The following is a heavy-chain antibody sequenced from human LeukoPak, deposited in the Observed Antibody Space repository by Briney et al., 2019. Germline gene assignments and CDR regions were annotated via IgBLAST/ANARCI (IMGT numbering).Heavy chain of an antibody. J-gene: IGHJ6*03. CDR3: ARMLSSGYYYYYYYYYMDV. CDR1: GGSISSGDYY. D-gene: IGHD3-22*01. CDR2: IYYSGST. Sequence: SETLSLTCTVSGGSISSGDYYWSWIRQPPGKGLEWIGYIYYSGSTYYNPSLKSRVTISVDTSKNQFSLKLSSVTAADTAVYYCARMLSSGYYYYYYYYYMDVWGKGTTVTVSS. V-gene: IGHV4-30-4*02.